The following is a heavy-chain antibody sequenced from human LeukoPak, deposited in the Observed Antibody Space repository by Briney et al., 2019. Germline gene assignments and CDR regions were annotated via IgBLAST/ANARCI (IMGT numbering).Heavy chain of an antibody. V-gene: IGHV4-59*12. CDR2: IYYSGST. CDR1: GGSISSYY. D-gene: IGHD3-9*01. CDR3: ASNPMYYDILTGYRN. J-gene: IGHJ4*02. Sequence: PSETLSLTCTVSGGSISSYYWSWIRQPPGKGLEWIGSIYYSGSTYYNPSLKSRVTISVDTSKNQFSLKLSSVTAADTAVYYCASNPMYYDILTGYRNWGQGTLVTVSS.